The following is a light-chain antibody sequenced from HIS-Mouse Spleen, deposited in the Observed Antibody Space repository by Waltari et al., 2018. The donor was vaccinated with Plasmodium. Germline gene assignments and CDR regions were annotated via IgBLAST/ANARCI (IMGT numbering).Light chain of an antibody. CDR1: QSVSST. CDR2: GAS. V-gene: IGKV3-15*01. Sequence: EIVMTQSPATLSVSPGERATLSCRASQSVSSTLAWYQQKPGQAPRLLIYGASTRATGTPAKFSGSGSGTEFTLTISRLPSEDFAVYYCQQYNNWSFTYGPGTKVDIK. J-gene: IGKJ3*01. CDR3: QQYNNWSFT.